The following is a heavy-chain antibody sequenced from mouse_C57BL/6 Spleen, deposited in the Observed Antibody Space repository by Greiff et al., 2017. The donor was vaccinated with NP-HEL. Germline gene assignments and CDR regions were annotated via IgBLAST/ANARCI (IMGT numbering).Heavy chain of an antibody. CDR3: ARSGDGPYWYFDV. CDR2: INPSSGYT. V-gene: IGHV1-7*01. J-gene: IGHJ1*03. CDR1: GYTFTSYW. D-gene: IGHD2-3*01. Sequence: VKVVESGAELAKPGASVKLSCKASGYTFTSYWMHWVKQRPGQGLEWIGYINPSSGYTKYNQKFKDKATLTADKSSSTAYMQLSSLTYEDSAVYYCARSGDGPYWYFDVWGTGTTVTVSS.